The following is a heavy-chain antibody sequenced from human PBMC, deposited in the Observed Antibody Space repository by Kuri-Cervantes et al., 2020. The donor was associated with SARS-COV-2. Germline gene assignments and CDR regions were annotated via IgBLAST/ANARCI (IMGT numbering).Heavy chain of an antibody. CDR2: IKMKTDGGTI. V-gene: IGHV3-15*01. CDR1: GFTFSSYA. CDR3: TTLIGRGKGTFDL. J-gene: IGHJ4*02. D-gene: IGHD2-21*01. Sequence: GESLKISCAASGFTFSSYAMSWVRQAPGKGLEWVGRIKMKTDGGTIDYAAPVKGRFTISRDDSKNMLYLQMNTLKTEDTAVYYCTTLIGRGKGTFDLWGQGTLVTVSS.